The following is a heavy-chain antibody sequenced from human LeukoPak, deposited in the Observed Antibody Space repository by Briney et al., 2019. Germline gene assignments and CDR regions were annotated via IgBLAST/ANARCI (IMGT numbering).Heavy chain of an antibody. J-gene: IGHJ4*02. D-gene: IGHD3-16*01. V-gene: IGHV3-11*01. Sequence: GGSLRLSCAASGFVYSDYYMVGMREASGKALEWIAYISSGGDTFFYADSVKGRFTISRDNSGDSLYLQMNSLRAEDTAVYYCARGDGVYDYVWGRSYWGQGTLVTVSS. CDR2: ISSGGDTF. CDR3: ARGDGVYDYVWGRSY. CDR1: GFVYSDYY.